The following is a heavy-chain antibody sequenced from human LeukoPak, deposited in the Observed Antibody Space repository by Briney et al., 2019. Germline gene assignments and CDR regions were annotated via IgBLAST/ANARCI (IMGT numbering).Heavy chain of an antibody. D-gene: IGHD6-19*01. CDR2: INPNSGGT. J-gene: IGHJ5*02. Sequence: ASVKVSCKASGYTFTGYYMHWVRQAPRQGLEWMGWINPNSGGTNYVQKFQGRVTMTRDTSISTAYMELSRLRSDDTAVYYCARGAVAGNNWFDPWGQGTLVTVSS. V-gene: IGHV1-2*02. CDR1: GYTFTGYY. CDR3: ARGAVAGNNWFDP.